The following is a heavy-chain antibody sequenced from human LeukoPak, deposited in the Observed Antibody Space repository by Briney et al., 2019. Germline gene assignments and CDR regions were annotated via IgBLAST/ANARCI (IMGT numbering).Heavy chain of an antibody. CDR1: GFTFSSYA. CDR2: ISYGGSNK. V-gene: IGHV3-30-3*01. CDR3: ARDGDYDFWSGYFYYYYGMDV. Sequence: GGSLRLSCAASGFTFSSYAMHWVRQAPGKGLEWVAVISYGGSNKYYADSVKGRFTISRDNSKNTLYLQMNSLRAEDTAVYYCARDGDYDFWSGYFYYYYGMDVWGQGTTVTVSS. D-gene: IGHD3-3*01. J-gene: IGHJ6*02.